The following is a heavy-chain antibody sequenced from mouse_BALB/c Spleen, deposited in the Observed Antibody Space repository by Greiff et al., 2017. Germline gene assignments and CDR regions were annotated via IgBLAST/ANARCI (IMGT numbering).Heavy chain of an antibody. D-gene: IGHD1-1*01. CDR1: GFTFSSFG. CDR2: ISSGSSTI. V-gene: IGHV5-17*02. Sequence: EVKVEESGGGLVQPGGSRKLSCAASGFTFSSFGMHWVRQAPEKGLEWVAYISSGSSTIYYADTVKGRFTISRDNPKNTLFLQMTSLRSEDTAMYYCAREYYGSKFDYWGRGTTLTVSS. CDR3: AREYYGSKFDY. J-gene: IGHJ2*01.